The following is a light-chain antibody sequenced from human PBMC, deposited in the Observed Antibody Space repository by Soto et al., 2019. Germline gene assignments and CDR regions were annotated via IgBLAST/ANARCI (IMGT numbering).Light chain of an antibody. J-gene: IGKJ1*01. CDR2: TAS. CDR3: QQYHPYPWT. V-gene: IGKV1-5*03. Sequence: DIQMTQSPSTLSASVGDRVTITCRASQSVNTYLAWYQQKPGKAPNLLIYTASGLENGVPSRFSGSGSGTDFTLTISSLQPDDLGTYYCQQYHPYPWTFGQGTKVDIK. CDR1: QSVNTY.